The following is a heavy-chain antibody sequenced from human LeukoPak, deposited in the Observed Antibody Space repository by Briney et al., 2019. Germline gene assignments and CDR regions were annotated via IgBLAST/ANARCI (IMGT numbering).Heavy chain of an antibody. CDR2: IKYDGSEK. CDR3: ARDSRNNGYY. Sequence: GGSLRLSCAASGFTFNGYWMSWVRQAPGKGLEWVANIKYDGSEKYYVDSVKGRFTISRDNTKNSLSLEMNSLRAEDTAVYYCARDSRNNGYYRGQGTVVTVSS. V-gene: IGHV3-7*01. D-gene: IGHD1/OR15-1a*01. J-gene: IGHJ4*02. CDR1: GFTFNGYW.